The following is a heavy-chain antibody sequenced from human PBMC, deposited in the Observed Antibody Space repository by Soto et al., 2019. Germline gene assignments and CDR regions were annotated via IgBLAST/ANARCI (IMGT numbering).Heavy chain of an antibody. J-gene: IGHJ6*03. V-gene: IGHV3-23*01. Sequence: EVQLLESGGGLVQPGGSLRLSCAASGFTFSSYAMSWVRQAPGKGLEWVSAISGSGGSTYYADSVKCRFTISRDNAKNTLYLQMNSLRAEDTAVYYCAKHVQILYYYYYMDVWGKGTTITVSS. CDR2: ISGSGGST. CDR1: GFTFSSYA. D-gene: IGHD3-9*01. CDR3: AKHVQILYYYYYMDV.